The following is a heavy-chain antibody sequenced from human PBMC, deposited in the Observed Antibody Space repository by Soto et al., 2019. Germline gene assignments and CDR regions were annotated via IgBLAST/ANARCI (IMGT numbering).Heavy chain of an antibody. J-gene: IGHJ5*02. CDR1: GGGFNSYS. D-gene: IGHD6-25*01. CDR2: IIPIFGTP. V-gene: IGHV1-69*06. Sequence: QVQLVQSGAEVKKPGSSVKVSCTSSGGGFNSYSISWVRQAPGHGLEWMGVIIPIFGTPTYAQKFQGRVTITADKSTSTAYMEVSRLTSEDTAVYYCARGGPVIIPAATNWFDPWGQGTLVTVSS. CDR3: ARGGPVIIPAATNWFDP.